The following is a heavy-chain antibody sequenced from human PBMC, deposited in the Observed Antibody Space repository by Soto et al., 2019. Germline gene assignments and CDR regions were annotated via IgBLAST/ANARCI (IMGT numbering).Heavy chain of an antibody. J-gene: IGHJ4*02. D-gene: IGHD3-3*01. CDR1: SGSISSSNW. CDR3: ARGKYYDFWSGYYYFDY. Sequence: QVQLQESGPGLVKPSGTLSLTCAVSSGSISSSNWWSWVRQPPGQGLEWIGEIYHSGSTNYNPSLKSRVTISVDKSKTQFSLKLSSVTAADTAVYYCARGKYYDFWSGYYYFDYWGQGTLVTVSS. V-gene: IGHV4-4*02. CDR2: IYHSGST.